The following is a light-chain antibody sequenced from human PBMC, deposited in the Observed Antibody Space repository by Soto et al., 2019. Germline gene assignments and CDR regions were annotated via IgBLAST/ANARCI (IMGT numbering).Light chain of an antibody. Sequence: DIQMTKSPSSLSASVGDRVTITCRASQSISTFLNWYQQKPGKAPNLLIYTASTLHGGVPSRFSGSGSGTDFTLTISSLQPEDFATYYCQQSFTAPWTFGQGTRVEIK. J-gene: IGKJ1*01. CDR1: QSISTF. V-gene: IGKV1-39*01. CDR2: TAS. CDR3: QQSFTAPWT.